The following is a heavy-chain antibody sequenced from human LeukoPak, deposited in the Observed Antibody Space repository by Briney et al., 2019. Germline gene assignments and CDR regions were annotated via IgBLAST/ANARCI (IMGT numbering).Heavy chain of an antibody. Sequence: ASVKVSCNTSGYTFTSYGISWVRQAPGQGLEYMGWINTYNVHTNYAQKLQGRVTVTTDTSTSTAYLELRSVRSDDTAVYYCARDGPRGYFQHWGQGTLITVSS. CDR1: GYTFTSYG. D-gene: IGHD1-14*01. V-gene: IGHV1-18*01. CDR2: INTYNVHT. CDR3: ARDGPRGYFQH. J-gene: IGHJ1*01.